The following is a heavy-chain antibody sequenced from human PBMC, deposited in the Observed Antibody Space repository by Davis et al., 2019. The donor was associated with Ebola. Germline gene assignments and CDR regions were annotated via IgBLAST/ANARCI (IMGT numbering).Heavy chain of an antibody. D-gene: IGHD2-2*01. CDR1: GGSISSYY. CDR2: IYDSGST. CDR3: AGRLAFQGSTSALRTGPYYGMDV. Sequence: PGGSLRLSCTVSGGSISSYYWTWIRQPPGKGLEWIGYIYDSGSTNYNPSLKSRVTISVDTSKNQFSLKLSSVTAADTAVYYCAGRLAFQGSTSALRTGPYYGMDVWGQGTTVTVSS. J-gene: IGHJ6*02. V-gene: IGHV4-59*12.